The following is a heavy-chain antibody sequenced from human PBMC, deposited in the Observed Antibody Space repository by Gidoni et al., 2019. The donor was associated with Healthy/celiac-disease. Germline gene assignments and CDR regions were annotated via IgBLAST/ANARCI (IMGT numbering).Heavy chain of an antibody. V-gene: IGHV1-46*03. CDR1: AYTFTSYY. D-gene: IGHD2-15*01. CDR2: INPSGGST. CDR3: ATPVGYCSGGSCYTTGYFQH. J-gene: IGHJ1*01. Sequence: QVQLVPSGAEVQPPGASVKVSCTASAYTFTSYYMHWVRQAPGQGLEWMGIINPSGGSTSYAQKFQGRGTMTRDTSTSTVYMELSSLRSEDTAVYYCATPVGYCSGGSCYTTGYFQHWGQGTLVTVSS.